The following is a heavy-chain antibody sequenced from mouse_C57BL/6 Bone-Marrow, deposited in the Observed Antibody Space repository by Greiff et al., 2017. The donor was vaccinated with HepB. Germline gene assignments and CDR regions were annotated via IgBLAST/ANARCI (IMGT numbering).Heavy chain of an antibody. CDR1: GYAFSSSW. CDR2: IYPGDGDT. V-gene: IGHV1-82*01. CDR3: ARWYGSLYYFYY. Sequence: VQLQQSGPELVKPGASVKISCKASGYAFSSSWMNWVKQRPGKGLEWIGRIYPGDGDTNYNGKFKGKATLTADKSSSTAYMQLSSLTSEDSAVYFCARWYGSLYYFYYWGQGTTLTVSS. J-gene: IGHJ2*01. D-gene: IGHD2-10*02.